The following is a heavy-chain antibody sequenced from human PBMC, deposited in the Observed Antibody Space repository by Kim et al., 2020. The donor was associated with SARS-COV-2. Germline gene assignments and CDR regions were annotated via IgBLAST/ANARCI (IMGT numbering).Heavy chain of an antibody. CDR3: AKSTGLVVVAATPFDY. Sequence: GGSLRLSCAASGFTFSSYAMHWVRQAPGKGLEWVAVISYDGSNKYYADSVKGRFTISRDNSKNTLYLQMNSLRAEDTAVYYCAKSTGLVVVAATPFDYWGQGTLVTVSS. CDR1: GFTFSSYA. V-gene: IGHV3-30*04. J-gene: IGHJ4*02. CDR2: ISYDGSNK. D-gene: IGHD2-15*01.